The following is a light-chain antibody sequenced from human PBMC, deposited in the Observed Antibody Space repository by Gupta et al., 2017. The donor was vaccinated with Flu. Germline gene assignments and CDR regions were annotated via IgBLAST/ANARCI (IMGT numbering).Light chain of an antibody. J-gene: IGLJ1*01. CDR1: SSNVGSNT. Sequence: SSSNVGSNTVNWCQQLPGTAPTPLIYINNQRPSGVPNRLSVSRSGPSGSLAISGLQTEDEDDYYCAAWDDSLKAYVFGTGTKVTVL. V-gene: IGLV1-44*01. CDR3: AAWDDSLKAYV. CDR2: INN.